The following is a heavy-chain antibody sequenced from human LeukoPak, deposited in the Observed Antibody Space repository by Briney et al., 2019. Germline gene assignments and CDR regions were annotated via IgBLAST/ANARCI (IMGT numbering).Heavy chain of an antibody. CDR2: IKQDGSEE. D-gene: IGHD3-10*01. V-gene: IGHV3-7*05. CDR1: GFXFSTYV. CDR3: ARDHRGYFDY. Sequence: GGSLRLSCAASGFXFSTYVMHWVRQAPGKGPEWVANIKQDGSEEQYVDSVKGRFTISRDNAKNSLYLQMSSLRVDDTAVYFCARDHRGYFDYWGQGTLVTVSS. J-gene: IGHJ4*02.